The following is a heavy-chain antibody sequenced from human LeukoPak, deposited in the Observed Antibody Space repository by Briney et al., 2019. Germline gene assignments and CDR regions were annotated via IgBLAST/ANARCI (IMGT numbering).Heavy chain of an antibody. CDR2: ISSSSSYI. CDR3: ARSGSTSYPPDY. V-gene: IGHV3-21*01. D-gene: IGHD2-2*01. J-gene: IGHJ4*02. Sequence: GGSLRLSCAASGFTFNTYSMNWVRQAPGKGLEWVSSISSSSSYIYYADSVKGRFTISRDNAKNSLYLQMNSLRAEDTAVYYCARSGSTSYPPDYWGQGTLVTVSS. CDR1: GFTFNTYS.